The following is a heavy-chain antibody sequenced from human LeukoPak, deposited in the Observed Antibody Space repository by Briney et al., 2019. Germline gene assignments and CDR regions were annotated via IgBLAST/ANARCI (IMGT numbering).Heavy chain of an antibody. Sequence: PGGSLRLSCAASGFTFSSYGMSWVRQAPGKGLEWVSLINHSGGSTYYPDSVKGRFTISRDNAKNSLYLQMNSLGVEDTAVYYCARVYGGGSYYTDYWGQGTLVTVSS. D-gene: IGHD3-10*01. CDR3: ARVYGGGSYYTDY. CDR2: INHSGGST. J-gene: IGHJ4*02. V-gene: IGHV3-23*01. CDR1: GFTFSSYG.